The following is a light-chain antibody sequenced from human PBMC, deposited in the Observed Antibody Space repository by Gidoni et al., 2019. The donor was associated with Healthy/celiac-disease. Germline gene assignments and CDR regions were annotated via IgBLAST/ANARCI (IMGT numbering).Light chain of an antibody. CDR3: QSYDSSLSGLWV. CDR1: SSNSGAGYD. CDR2: GNS. Sequence: QSVLTQPPPVSGAPGQRVTISCTGSSSNSGAGYDVHWYQQLPGTAPKLLIYGNSNRPSGVPDRFSGSKSGTSASLAITGLQAEDEADYYCQSYDSSLSGLWVFGGGTKLTVL. J-gene: IGLJ3*02. V-gene: IGLV1-40*01.